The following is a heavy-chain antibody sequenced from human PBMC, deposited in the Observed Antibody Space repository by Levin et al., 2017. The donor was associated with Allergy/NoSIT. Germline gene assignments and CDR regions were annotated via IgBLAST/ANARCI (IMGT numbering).Heavy chain of an antibody. D-gene: IGHD6-19*01. CDR2: IDWDDDK. J-gene: IGHJ4*02. Sequence: SGPTLVKPTQTLTLTCTFSGFSLSTSGMRVSWIRQPPGKALEWLARIDWDDDKFYSTSLKTRLTISKDTSKNQVVLTMTNMDPVDTATYYCARTTLNYSSGWQQFDYWGQGTLVTVSS. CDR1: GFSLSTSGMR. CDR3: ARTTLNYSSGWQQFDY. V-gene: IGHV2-70*04.